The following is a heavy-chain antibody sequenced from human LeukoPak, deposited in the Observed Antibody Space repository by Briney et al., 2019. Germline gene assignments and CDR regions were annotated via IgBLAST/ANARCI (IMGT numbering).Heavy chain of an antibody. V-gene: IGHV5-51*01. CDR1: GYSFTSYW. CDR3: ARLGLGDIVVVVAADY. Sequence: GESLKISCKGSGYSFTSYWIGWVRQMPGKGLEWMGIIYPGDSDTRYSPSFQGQVTISADKSISTAYLQWSSLKASDTAMCYCARLGLGDIVVVVAADYWGQGTLVTVSS. J-gene: IGHJ4*02. CDR2: IYPGDSDT. D-gene: IGHD2-15*01.